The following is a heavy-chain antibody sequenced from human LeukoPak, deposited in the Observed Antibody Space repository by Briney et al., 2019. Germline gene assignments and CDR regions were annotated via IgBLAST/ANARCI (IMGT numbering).Heavy chain of an antibody. D-gene: IGHD2-21*02. CDR2: LNPSGGDT. CDR1: GCILSCYN. CDR3: ARTYCAEDCSIRYFDY. J-gene: IGHJ4*02. V-gene: IGHV1-46*01. Sequence: GSSLKVSPKPSGCILSCYNMHWLRQAPGQRLEWMGILNPSGGDTKYAQKCQGRVTLTRDKSTSAVYMELSSLTSDDTAVYYCARTYCAEDCSIRYFDYWGQGTLVSVSS.